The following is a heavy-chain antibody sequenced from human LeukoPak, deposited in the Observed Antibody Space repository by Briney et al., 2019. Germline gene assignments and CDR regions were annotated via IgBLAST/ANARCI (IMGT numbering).Heavy chain of an antibody. CDR3: ARFIVVVPAAGWSDP. CDR2: IYYSGST. V-gene: IGHV4-30-4*08. D-gene: IGHD2-2*01. Sequence: KPSETLSLTCTVSGGSISSGDYYWSWIRQPPGKGLEWIGYIYYSGSTYYNPSLKSRVTISVDTSKNQFSLKLSSVTAADTAVYYCARFIVVVPAAGWSDPWGQGTLVTVSS. CDR1: GGSISSGDYY. J-gene: IGHJ5*02.